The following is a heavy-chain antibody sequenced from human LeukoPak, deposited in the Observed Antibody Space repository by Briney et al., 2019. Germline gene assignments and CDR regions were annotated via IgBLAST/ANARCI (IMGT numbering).Heavy chain of an antibody. D-gene: IGHD3-3*01. CDR3: ARVEWMGRMDY. V-gene: IGHV3-7*01. J-gene: IGHJ4*02. CDR1: GFTFTYYW. CDR2: IKQEGSDK. Sequence: GGSLRLSCAASGFTFTYYWMTWVRQAPGKGLEWVANIKQEGSDKYYVDSVKGRFTISRDNAKNSLFLQMNGLKVEDTAIYYCARVEWMGRMDYWGQGALVTVSS.